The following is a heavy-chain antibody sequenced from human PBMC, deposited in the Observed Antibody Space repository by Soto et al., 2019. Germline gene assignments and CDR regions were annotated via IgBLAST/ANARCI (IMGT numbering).Heavy chain of an antibody. D-gene: IGHD2-21*01. J-gene: IGHJ2*01. CDR3: VRGVNIPSWYFDL. V-gene: IGHV4-39*02. CDR2: INYSGTA. CDR1: GASISKTSSY. Sequence: QVELQQSGPGVVRPSETLSLTCSVSGASISKTSSYWGWIRQPPGKGLEWIGSINYSGTAYYSPSLRTRATASVDSSANQFSVRPMSVTAADTAFSFCVRGVNIPSWYFDLWGREKPVIVSS.